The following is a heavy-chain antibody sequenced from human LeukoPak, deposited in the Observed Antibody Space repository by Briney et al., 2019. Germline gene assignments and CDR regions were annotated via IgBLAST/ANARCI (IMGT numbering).Heavy chain of an antibody. J-gene: IGHJ4*02. CDR2: ISSSSSTM. CDR1: GFSFSSYG. CDR3: ARVDCSGGSCYSSLDY. V-gene: IGHV3-48*01. D-gene: IGHD2-15*01. Sequence: PGGSLRLSCAASGFSFSSYGMNWVRQAPGKGLEWISYISSSSSTMYYADSVKGRFTIFRDNAKNSLFLQMDSLRVEDTAVYFCARVDCSGGSCYSSLDYWGQGTLITVSS.